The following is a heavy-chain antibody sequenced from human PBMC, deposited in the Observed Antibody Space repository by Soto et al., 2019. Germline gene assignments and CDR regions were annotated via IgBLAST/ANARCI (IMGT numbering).Heavy chain of an antibody. Sequence: QVQLVQSGAEVKKPGSSVKVSCKASGGTFSNFAINWVRQGPGQGLEWMGGIVPIFGTANYAQNFQGRVTISADESTSTAYMELSGLRSEDTAVYYCARDNGDYVRAIDYWGQGTLVTVSS. V-gene: IGHV1-69*12. J-gene: IGHJ4*02. CDR2: IVPIFGTA. CDR3: ARDNGDYVRAIDY. CDR1: GGTFSNFA. D-gene: IGHD4-17*01.